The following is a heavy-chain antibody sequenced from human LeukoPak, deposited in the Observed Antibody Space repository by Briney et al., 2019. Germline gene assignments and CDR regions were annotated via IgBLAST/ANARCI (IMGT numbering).Heavy chain of an antibody. J-gene: IGHJ4*02. V-gene: IGHV3-23*01. CDR2: ISGSGGSK. D-gene: IGHD4-11*01. Sequence: GGSLRLSCAASGFTFRSYAMSGVRQAPGKGLEWGSAISGSGGSKYYADSVKGGFTISRDNSKNTVYLQMNSLRAEDTAVYYCAKDSMTTVTYRDYSGQGTPFTVSS. CDR3: AKDSMTTVTYRDY. CDR1: GFTFRSYA.